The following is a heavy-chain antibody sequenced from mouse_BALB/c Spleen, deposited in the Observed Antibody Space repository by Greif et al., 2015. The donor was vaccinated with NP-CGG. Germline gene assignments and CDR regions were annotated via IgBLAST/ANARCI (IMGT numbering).Heavy chain of an antibody. J-gene: IGHJ2*01. V-gene: IGHV3-8*02. Sequence: EVQLQQSGPSLVKPSQTLSLPCSVTGDSITSGYWNWLRKFPGNKLEYMGYISYSGSPYYNPSLKSRISITRDTAKNQYYLQLNSVTTEDTATYYRASMITTYYCDDWGQGTTLTVSS. CDR2: ISYSGSP. CDR1: GDSITSGY. CDR3: ASMITTYYCDD. D-gene: IGHD2-4*01.